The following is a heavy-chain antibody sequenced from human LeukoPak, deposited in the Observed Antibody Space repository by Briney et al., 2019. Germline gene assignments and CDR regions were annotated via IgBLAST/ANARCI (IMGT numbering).Heavy chain of an antibody. CDR2: IKQDGSEK. D-gene: IGHD5-12*01. CDR1: GFTFSSYW. J-gene: IGHJ4*02. V-gene: IGHV3-7*01. Sequence: GGSLRLSCAASGFTFSSYWMSWVRQAPGKGLEWVVNIKQDGSEKYYVDSVKGRFTISRDNAKNSLYLQMNSLRAEDTAVYYCARKRDGYYFDYWGQGTLVTVSS. CDR3: ARKRDGYYFDY.